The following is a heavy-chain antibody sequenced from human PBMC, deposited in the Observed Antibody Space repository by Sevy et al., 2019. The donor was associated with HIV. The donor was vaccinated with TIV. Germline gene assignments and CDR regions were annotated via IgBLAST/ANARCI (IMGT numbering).Heavy chain of an antibody. CDR2: MNPNSGNK. CDR1: GYTFTSYD. Sequence: ASVKVSCKASGYTFTSYDINWVRQATGQGLEWMGWMNPNSGNKGYAQKFQGRVTMTRNTSISTAYMELSSLRSEDTAVYYWARAPIYCSGGSCYSWFDPWGQGTLVTVSS. CDR3: ARAPIYCSGGSCYSWFDP. J-gene: IGHJ5*02. D-gene: IGHD2-15*01. V-gene: IGHV1-8*01.